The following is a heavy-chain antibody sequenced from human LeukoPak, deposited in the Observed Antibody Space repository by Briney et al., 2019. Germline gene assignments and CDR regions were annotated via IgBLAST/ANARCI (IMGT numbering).Heavy chain of an antibody. V-gene: IGHV4-34*01. CDR2: INHSGST. D-gene: IGHD3-9*01. Sequence: AGGSLRLSCAASGFTFSSYSMNWVRQAPGKGLEWIGEINHSGSTNYNPSLKSRVTISVDTSKNQFSLKLSSVTAADTAVYYCARPIMYDILTGYYKGWFDPWGQGTLVTVSS. CDR3: ARPIMYDILTGYYKGWFDP. J-gene: IGHJ5*02. CDR1: GFTFSSYS.